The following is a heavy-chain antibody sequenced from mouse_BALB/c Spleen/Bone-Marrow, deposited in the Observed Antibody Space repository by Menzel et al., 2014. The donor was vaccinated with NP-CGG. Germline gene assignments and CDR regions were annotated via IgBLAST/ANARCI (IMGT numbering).Heavy chain of an antibody. Sequence: EVMLVESGGGLVQPGGSMKLSCVASGFTFXNYWMNWVRQSPEKGLEWVAEIRLKSNNYATHYAESVKGRFTISRDDSKSSVYLQMNNLRAEDTGIYYCTRQPYYGYFDYWGQGTTLTVSS. CDR2: IRLKSNNYAT. D-gene: IGHD1-1*01. CDR3: TRQPYYGYFDY. V-gene: IGHV6-6*02. J-gene: IGHJ2*01. CDR1: GFTFXNYW.